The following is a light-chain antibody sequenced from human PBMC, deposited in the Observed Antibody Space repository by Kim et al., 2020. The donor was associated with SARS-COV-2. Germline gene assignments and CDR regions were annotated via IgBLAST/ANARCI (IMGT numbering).Light chain of an antibody. Sequence: DIQMTQSPSTLSASVGDRVTITCRASQSLSSWLAWYQQKPGKAPKLLIYKASSLESGVPSRFSGSGSGTEFTLTISSLHPDDFATYYCQQYNSYTTFGQGTKVDIK. CDR3: QQYNSYTT. CDR1: QSLSSW. V-gene: IGKV1-5*03. CDR2: KAS. J-gene: IGKJ1*01.